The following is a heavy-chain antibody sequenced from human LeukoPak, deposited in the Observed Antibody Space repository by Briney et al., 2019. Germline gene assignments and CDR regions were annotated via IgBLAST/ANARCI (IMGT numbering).Heavy chain of an antibody. CDR3: ARYAGVIAAAGTSFDY. D-gene: IGHD6-13*01. V-gene: IGHV4-34*01. CDR2: INHSGST. J-gene: IGHJ4*02. CDR1: GGSFSGYY. Sequence: SETLSLTCAVCGGSFSGYYWSWIRQPPGKGLEWIGEINHSGSTNYNPSLKSRVTISVDTSKNQFSLKLSSVTAADTAVYYCARYAGVIAAAGTSFDYWGQGTLVTVSS.